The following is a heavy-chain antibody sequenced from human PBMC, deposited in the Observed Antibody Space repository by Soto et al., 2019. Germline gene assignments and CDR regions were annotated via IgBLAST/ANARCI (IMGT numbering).Heavy chain of an antibody. CDR2: IYYSGST. J-gene: IGHJ6*02. Sequence: SETLSHTCTVSGGSISSGGYYWSWIRQHPGKGLEWIGYIYYSGSTYYNPSLKSRVTISVDTSKNQFSLKLSSVTAADTAVYYCARETCSSTSCYQMDGMDVWGQGTTVTVSS. D-gene: IGHD2-2*01. CDR3: ARETCSSTSCYQMDGMDV. CDR1: GGSISSGGYY. V-gene: IGHV4-31*03.